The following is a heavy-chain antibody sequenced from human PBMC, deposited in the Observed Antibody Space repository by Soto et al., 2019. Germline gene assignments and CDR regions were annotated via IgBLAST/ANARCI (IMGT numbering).Heavy chain of an antibody. J-gene: IGHJ3*01. V-gene: IGHV3-53*01. CDR1: GFTVSGKRY. Sequence: LRLSFAAFGFTVSGKRYVAWVRQAPGKGLEWNSALYDVDGTFYADSVKGRFTTSSDSSKTTVYLQMNGLRPGDTAVYYCASWHEREHAYDVWGRGTTVTVSS. CDR3: ASWHEREHAYDV. D-gene: IGHD1-1*01. CDR2: LYDVDGT.